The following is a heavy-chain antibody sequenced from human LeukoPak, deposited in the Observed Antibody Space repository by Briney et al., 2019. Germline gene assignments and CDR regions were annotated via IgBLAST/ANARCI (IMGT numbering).Heavy chain of an antibody. CDR1: GFTVSSNY. D-gene: IGHD6-19*01. CDR2: IYSGGST. CDR3: ARGRGSGGWLYYFDY. V-gene: IGHV3-53*01. Sequence: PGGSLRLSCAASGFTVSSNYMSWVRQAPGKGLEWVSVIYSGGSTYYADSVKGRFTISRDNSKNTLYLQMNSLRAEDTAVYYCARGRGSGGWLYYFDYWGQGTLVTVSS. J-gene: IGHJ4*02.